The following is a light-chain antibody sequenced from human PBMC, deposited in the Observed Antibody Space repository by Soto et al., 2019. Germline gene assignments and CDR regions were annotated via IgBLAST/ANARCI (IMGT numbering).Light chain of an antibody. CDR2: GAS. V-gene: IGKV3-20*01. J-gene: IGKJ1*01. CDR1: QSVNTRY. Sequence: EIVLTQSPGALSLSPGERASLSCRASQSVNTRYLAWYQQKPGQAPRLLIYGASSRATGIPDRFSGSGSGTDFTLTISRLEPEDFAVYYCQQYYNWPRTFGQGTKVDIK. CDR3: QQYYNWPRT.